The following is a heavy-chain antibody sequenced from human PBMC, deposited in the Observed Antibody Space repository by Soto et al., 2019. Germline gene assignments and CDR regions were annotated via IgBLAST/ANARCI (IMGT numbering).Heavy chain of an antibody. Sequence: ASVKDSCKASGYSFTSYDINWVRQATGQGLEWMGWMDPKTGNTDYGQKFQGRVTMTRNTSISTAYMELSSLTSEDTAVYYCARGRGWRDYWGQGPLVTVSS. J-gene: IGHJ4*02. CDR3: ARGRGWRDY. V-gene: IGHV1-8*01. D-gene: IGHD6-19*01. CDR2: MDPKTGNT. CDR1: GYSFTSYD.